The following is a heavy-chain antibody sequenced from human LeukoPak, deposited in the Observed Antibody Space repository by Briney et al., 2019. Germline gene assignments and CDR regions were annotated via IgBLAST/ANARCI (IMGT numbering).Heavy chain of an antibody. CDR1: GFTFSKYW. CDR2: ISSTSTVM. Sequence: GGSLRLSCAASGFTFSKYWMHWVRQAPGKGLEWVSYISSTSTVMYYADSVEGRFTISRDNSKNTLYLQMDSVRGEDTAIYYCTRDGRRVGSSWTFYLDYWVQGILVTVSS. J-gene: IGHJ4*02. D-gene: IGHD6-13*01. V-gene: IGHV3-48*01. CDR3: TRDGRRVGSSWTFYLDY.